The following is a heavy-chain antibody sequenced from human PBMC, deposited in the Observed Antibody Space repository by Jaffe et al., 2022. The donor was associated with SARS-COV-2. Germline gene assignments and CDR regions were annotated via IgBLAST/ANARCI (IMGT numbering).Heavy chain of an antibody. CDR3: AKGARDSHVVRYYYYGMDV. CDR1: GFTFDDYT. CDR2: ISWDGGST. D-gene: IGHD3-16*01. J-gene: IGHJ6*02. V-gene: IGHV3-43*01. Sequence: EVQLVESGGVVVQPGGSLRLSCAASGFTFDDYTMHWVRQAPGKGLEWVSLISWDGGSTYYADSVKGRFTISRDNSKNSLYLQMNSLRTEDTALYYCAKGARDSHVVRYYYYGMDVWGQGTTVTVSS.